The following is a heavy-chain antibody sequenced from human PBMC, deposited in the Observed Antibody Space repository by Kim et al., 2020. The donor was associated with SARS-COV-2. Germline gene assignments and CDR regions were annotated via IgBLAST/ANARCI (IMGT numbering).Heavy chain of an antibody. CDR2: VYNGGST. D-gene: IGHD2-2*01. CDR3: ATQLNGLEHY. CDR1: GLTVSSNY. V-gene: IGHV3-66*01. J-gene: IGHJ4*02. Sequence: GGSLRLSCAASGLTVSSNYMSWVRQAPGRGLEWISVVYNGGSTYYVDSVRGRFTISRDNSKNMVYLQMNSLRAEDTAVYYCATQLNGLEHYWGPGTLVTV.